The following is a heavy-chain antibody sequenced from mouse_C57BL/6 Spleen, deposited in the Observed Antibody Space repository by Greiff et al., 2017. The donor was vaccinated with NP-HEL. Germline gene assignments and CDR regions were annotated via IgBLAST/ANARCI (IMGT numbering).Heavy chain of an antibody. CDR3: AREGYDYDVPAWFAY. J-gene: IGHJ3*01. D-gene: IGHD2-4*01. CDR2: IYPGSGST. Sequence: QVQLQQPGAELVKPGASVKMSCKASGYTFTSYWITWVKQRPGQGLEWIGDIYPGSGSTNYNEKFKSKATLTVDTSSSTAYMQLSSLTSEDSAVYYCAREGYDYDVPAWFAYWGQGTLVTVSA. CDR1: GYTFTSYW. V-gene: IGHV1-55*01.